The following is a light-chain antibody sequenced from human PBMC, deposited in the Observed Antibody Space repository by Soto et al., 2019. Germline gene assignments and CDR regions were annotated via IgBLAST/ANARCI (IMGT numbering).Light chain of an antibody. V-gene: IGKV3-20*01. CDR3: QQYGSLPKT. CDR1: QSVSSSY. Sequence: EIVMTQSPAMLSVSPGERATLSCRASQSVSSSYLAWYQQKPGQAPRLLIYGASSRATGIPDRFSGSGSGTDFTLTISRLEPEDFAVYYCQQYGSLPKTFGQGTKVDIK. J-gene: IGKJ1*01. CDR2: GAS.